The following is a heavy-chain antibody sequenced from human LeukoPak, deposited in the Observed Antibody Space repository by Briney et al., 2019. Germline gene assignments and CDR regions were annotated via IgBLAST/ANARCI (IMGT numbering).Heavy chain of an antibody. Sequence: PSQTLSLTCTVSGGSISSGGYYWSWIRQHPGKGLEWIGYIYNSGSTCYNPSLKSRVTISVDTSKNQFSLKLSSVTAADTAVYYCAREDGTAMVDYWGQGTLVTVSS. CDR2: IYNSGST. CDR1: GGSISSGGYY. D-gene: IGHD5-18*01. CDR3: AREDGTAMVDY. J-gene: IGHJ4*02. V-gene: IGHV4-31*03.